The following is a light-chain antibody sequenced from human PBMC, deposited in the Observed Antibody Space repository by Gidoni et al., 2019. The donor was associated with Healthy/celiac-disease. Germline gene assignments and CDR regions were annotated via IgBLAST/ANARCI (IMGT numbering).Light chain of an antibody. Sequence: QSVLTQPPSASGTPGQRVTISCSGSRSNIGSPRVNWYHHLPVTAPKLLIYNSDQRPSGVPDRFSGSKSGTSASLTISGLQSEDEADYYCTAWDDSLSGWLFGGGTNVTVL. V-gene: IGLV1-44*01. CDR1: RSNIGSPR. CDR2: NSD. CDR3: TAWDDSLSGWL. J-gene: IGLJ3*02.